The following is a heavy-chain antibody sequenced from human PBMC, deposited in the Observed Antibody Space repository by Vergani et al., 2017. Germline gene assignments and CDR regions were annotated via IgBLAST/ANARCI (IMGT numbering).Heavy chain of an antibody. V-gene: IGHV3-30*03. CDR2: ISYDGTQK. CDR3: ATKSCGTPGCQIGYFRE. CDR1: GFTSSYYG. Sequence: QVHQVESGGGVVQPGRSLRLSCVVSGFTSSYYGMHWVRQAPGKGLEWVAGISYDGTQKYYADSVKGRFTISRDNSKSTLYLQMNSLRTEDTAVYYCATKSCGTPGCQIGYFREWGQGTLVTVSS. J-gene: IGHJ1*01. D-gene: IGHD1-1*01.